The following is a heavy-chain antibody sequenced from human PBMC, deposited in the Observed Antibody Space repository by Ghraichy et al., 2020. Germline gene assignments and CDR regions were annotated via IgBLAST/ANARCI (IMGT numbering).Heavy chain of an antibody. CDR3: AKSWGYCSGGACPPYNWFDP. V-gene: IGHV3-23*01. J-gene: IGHJ5*02. CDR2: IGSSGGST. Sequence: ESLNISCAASGFTFSSYAMSWVRQAPGKRLEWVSTIGSSGGSTYHADSVKGRFTVSRDNSKNTLFMQMSSLRAEDTAVYYCAKSWGYCSGGACPPYNWFDPWGQGTLVTVSS. D-gene: IGHD2-15*01. CDR1: GFTFSSYA.